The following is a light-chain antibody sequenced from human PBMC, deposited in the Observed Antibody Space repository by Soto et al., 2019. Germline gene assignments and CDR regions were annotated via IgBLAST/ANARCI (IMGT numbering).Light chain of an antibody. CDR3: QQYKNWPPLT. CDR1: QSVSYN. J-gene: IGKJ4*01. CDR2: GAF. Sequence: EIVMTQSPATLSVSPGVTATLSCRASQSVSYNLAWYQQKPGQGPRLLIYGAFTRATGIPARFSGSGSGTDFTLTISGLQSEDFAVYYCQQYKNWPPLTFGGGTKVEIK. V-gene: IGKV3-15*01.